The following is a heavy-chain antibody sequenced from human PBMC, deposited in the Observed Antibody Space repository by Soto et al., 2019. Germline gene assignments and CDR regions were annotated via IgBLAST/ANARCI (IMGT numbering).Heavy chain of an antibody. CDR2: IYYSGST. J-gene: IGHJ2*01. CDR1: GGSISSYY. Sequence: SETLSLTCTVPGGSISSYYWSWIRQPPGKGLEWIGYIYYSGSTNYNPSLKSRVTISVDTSKNQFSLKLSSVTAADTAVYYCARLGPGWYFDLWGRGTLVTVSS. CDR3: ARLGPGWYFDL. V-gene: IGHV4-59*08.